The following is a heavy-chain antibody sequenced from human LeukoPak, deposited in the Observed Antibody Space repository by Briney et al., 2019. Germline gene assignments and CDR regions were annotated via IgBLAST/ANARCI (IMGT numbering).Heavy chain of an antibody. D-gene: IGHD5-18*01. V-gene: IGHV4-59*01. Sequence: PSETLSLTCTVSGGSISSYYWSWIRQPPGKGLEWIGYIYYSGSTNYNPSLKSRVTISVDTSKNQFSLKLSSVTAADTAVYYCALGTGYSYGESFDYWGQGTLVTVSS. J-gene: IGHJ4*02. CDR1: GGSISSYY. CDR2: IYYSGST. CDR3: ALGTGYSYGESFDY.